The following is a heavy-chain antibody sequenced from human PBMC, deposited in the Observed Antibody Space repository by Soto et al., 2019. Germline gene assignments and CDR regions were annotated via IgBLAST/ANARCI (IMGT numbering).Heavy chain of an antibody. CDR2: ISGGGSGA. V-gene: IGHV3-23*01. Sequence: EVQLLESGGGLVHSGGSLRLSCTASGFTFIDHAMTWVRRAPGKWLEWLSGISGGGSGAYYADSVKGRFTVSRANSNNTLFLQMDSLRVEDTAVYYCAIDLWWYTHWGQGTLVTVSS. D-gene: IGHD2-15*01. CDR3: AIDLWWYTH. CDR1: GFTFIDHA. J-gene: IGHJ4*02.